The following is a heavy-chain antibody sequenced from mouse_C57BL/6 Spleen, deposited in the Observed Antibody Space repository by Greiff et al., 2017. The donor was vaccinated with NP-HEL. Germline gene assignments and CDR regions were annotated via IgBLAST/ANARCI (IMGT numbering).Heavy chain of an antibody. J-gene: IGHJ2*01. V-gene: IGHV5-6*01. Sequence: EVQGVESGGDLVKPGGSLKLSCAASGFTFSSYGMSLVRQTPDKRLEWVATISSGGSYTYYPESVKGRFTIPRDNAKNTLYLQMSSLRSEDTAMYYCARLTTVVAYYFDYWGQGTTLTVSS. CDR2: ISSGGSYT. D-gene: IGHD1-1*01. CDR1: GFTFSSYG. CDR3: ARLTTVVAYYFDY.